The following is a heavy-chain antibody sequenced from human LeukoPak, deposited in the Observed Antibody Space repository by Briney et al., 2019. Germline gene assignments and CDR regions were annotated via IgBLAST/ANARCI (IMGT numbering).Heavy chain of an antibody. Sequence: RASVEVSCKASGYTFTGYYMHWVRQAPGQGLEWMGWINPNSGGTNYAQKFQGRVAMTRDTSISTAYMELSRLRSDDTAVYYCASEPNLFGYCSGGSCYVPFGYWGQGTLVTVSS. V-gene: IGHV1-2*02. CDR3: ASEPNLFGYCSGGSCYVPFGY. CDR2: INPNSGGT. CDR1: GYTFTGYY. J-gene: IGHJ4*02. D-gene: IGHD2-15*01.